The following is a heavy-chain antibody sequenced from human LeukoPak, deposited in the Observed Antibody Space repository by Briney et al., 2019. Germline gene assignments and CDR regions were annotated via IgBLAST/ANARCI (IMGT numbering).Heavy chain of an antibody. CDR2: IGAGGSKT. Sequence: GGSLRLSCAASGFTFSSFAMSWVRQAPGKGLEWVSIIGAGGSKTYYADSVKGRFTISRDSSKNTLYLQMSSLRAEDTAVYYCAKGIKGSYCNGDCYLTYYYYGLDVWGQGTTVTVSS. V-gene: IGHV3-23*01. CDR1: GFTFSSFA. J-gene: IGHJ6*02. D-gene: IGHD2-21*02. CDR3: AKGIKGSYCNGDCYLTYYYYGLDV.